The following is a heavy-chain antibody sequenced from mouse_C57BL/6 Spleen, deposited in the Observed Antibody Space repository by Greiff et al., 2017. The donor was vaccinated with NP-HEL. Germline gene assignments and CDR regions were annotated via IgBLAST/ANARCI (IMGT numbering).Heavy chain of an antibody. D-gene: IGHD1-1*01. Sequence: EVQGVESGEGLVKPGGSLKLSCAASGFTFSSYAMSWVRQTPEKRLEWVAYISSGGDYIYYADTVKGRFTISRDNDRNTLYLQMSSLKSEDTAMYYCTREEVYYYGSSYFDYWGQGTTLTVSS. CDR1: GFTFSSYA. CDR3: TREEVYYYGSSYFDY. J-gene: IGHJ2*01. V-gene: IGHV5-9-1*02. CDR2: ISSGGDYI.